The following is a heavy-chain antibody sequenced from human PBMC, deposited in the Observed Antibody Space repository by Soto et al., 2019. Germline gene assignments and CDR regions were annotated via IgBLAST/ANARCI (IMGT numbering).Heavy chain of an antibody. Sequence: ESLSLACNVSGGSIRSYYWSWIRQPAGKALEWIGRIYTSGTTNYNTSLKSRATILVDTSKNQFSLKLSSVTAADTAVYYCAREGARGFGMDVWGQGTKVTVSS. J-gene: IGHJ6*02. CDR1: GGSIRSYY. V-gene: IGHV4-4*07. CDR3: AREGARGFGMDV. D-gene: IGHD1-26*01. CDR2: IYTSGTT.